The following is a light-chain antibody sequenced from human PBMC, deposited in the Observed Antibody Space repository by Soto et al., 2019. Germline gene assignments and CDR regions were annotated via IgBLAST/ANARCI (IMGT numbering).Light chain of an antibody. Sequence: GDRVTSTCRASQTISSWLAWYQQKPGKAPKLLIYDVSTLGSGVPSRFSGSGSGTDFTPTISSLQADDFATYYCQQYNTFWTFGQGTKVDIK. J-gene: IGKJ1*01. CDR3: QQYNTFWT. V-gene: IGKV1-5*01. CDR1: QTISSW. CDR2: DVS.